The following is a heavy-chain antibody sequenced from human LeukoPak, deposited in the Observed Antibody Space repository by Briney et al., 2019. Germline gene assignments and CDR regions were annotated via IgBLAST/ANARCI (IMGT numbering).Heavy chain of an antibody. CDR2: IYTSGST. Sequence: SETLSLTCTVSGGSISSYYWSWLRQPAGKGLEWIERIYTSGSTNYNPSLKSRVTMSVDTSKNQFSLKLSSVTAADTAVYYCARSPGYYYDSSGYLDWGQGTMVTVSS. CDR1: GGSISSYY. CDR3: ARSPGYYYDSSGYLD. D-gene: IGHD3-22*01. J-gene: IGHJ3*01. V-gene: IGHV4-4*07.